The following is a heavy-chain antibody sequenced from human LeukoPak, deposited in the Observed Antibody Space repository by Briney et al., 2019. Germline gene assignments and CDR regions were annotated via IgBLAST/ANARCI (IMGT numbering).Heavy chain of an antibody. CDR2: IYYSGST. J-gene: IGHJ5*02. Sequence: SETLSLTCTVSGGSISSYYWSWIRQPPGKGLEWIGYIYYSGSTNYNPSLKSRVTISADTSKNQFSLKLSSVTAADTAVYYCAGEILWSGYYTNSNWFDPWGQGTLVTVSS. CDR3: AGEILWSGYYTNSNWFDP. CDR1: GGSISSYY. V-gene: IGHV4-59*01. D-gene: IGHD3-3*01.